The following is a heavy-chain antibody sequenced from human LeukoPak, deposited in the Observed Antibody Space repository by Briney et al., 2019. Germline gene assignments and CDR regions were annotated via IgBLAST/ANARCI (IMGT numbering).Heavy chain of an antibody. CDR1: GFTFSSYA. CDR2: ISYDGSNK. Sequence: AGGSLRLSCAASGFTFSSYAMPWVRQAPGKGLEWVAVISYDGSNKYYADSVKGRFTISRDNSKNTLYLQMNSLRAEDTAVYYCARDQGQPGYYFDYWGQGTLVTVSS. D-gene: IGHD5-18*01. V-gene: IGHV3-30-3*01. J-gene: IGHJ4*02. CDR3: ARDQGQPGYYFDY.